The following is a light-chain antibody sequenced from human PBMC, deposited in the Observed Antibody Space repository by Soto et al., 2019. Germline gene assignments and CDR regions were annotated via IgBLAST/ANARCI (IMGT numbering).Light chain of an antibody. CDR1: QRVSTSS. J-gene: IGKJ1*01. CDR3: QQYGSSPVT. CDR2: GAS. Sequence: EIVLTQSPGTLSLSPGERATLSGRASQRVSTSSLAWYQQKPGQAPRLLIYGASSRATGIPDRFSGSGSGTDFTLTISILEPEDFAVYYCQQYGSSPVTFGQGTKVEIK. V-gene: IGKV3-20*01.